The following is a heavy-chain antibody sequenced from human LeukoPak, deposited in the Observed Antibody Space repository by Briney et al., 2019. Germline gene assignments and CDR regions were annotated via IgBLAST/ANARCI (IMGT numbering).Heavy chain of an antibody. CDR2: IYYSGST. CDR1: GGSISSYY. V-gene: IGHV4-59*01. Sequence: SETLSLTCTVFGGSISSYYWSWIRQPPGKGLEWIGYIYYSGSTNYNPSLKSRVTISVGTSKNQFSLKLSSVTAADTAVYYCASGGPHYFDYWGQGTLVTVSS. D-gene: IGHD3-10*01. CDR3: ASGGPHYFDY. J-gene: IGHJ4*02.